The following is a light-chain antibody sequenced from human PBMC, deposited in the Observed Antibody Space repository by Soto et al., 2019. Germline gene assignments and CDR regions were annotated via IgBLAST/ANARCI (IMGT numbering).Light chain of an antibody. CDR2: ATS. CDR1: QSTGNC. J-gene: IGKJ2*01. CDR3: QQDYDIQHS. V-gene: IGKV1-39*01. Sequence: DIQVTQSPSSLSTSIGDKVTITCRASQSTGNCLNWYQQKPGKAPNLIIYATSTLRSGVPSRFNGNGSGTDFTLGITNLQPHEFVEYFCQQDYDIQHSFERGT.